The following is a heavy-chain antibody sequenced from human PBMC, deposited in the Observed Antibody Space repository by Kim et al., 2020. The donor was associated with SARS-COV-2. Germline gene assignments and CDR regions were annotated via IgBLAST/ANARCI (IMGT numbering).Heavy chain of an antibody. D-gene: IGHD3-10*01. J-gene: IGHJ4*02. V-gene: IGHV4-59*08. CDR1: GASISRYY. CDR3: ARHEPESGSYSPACDH. CDR2: TFYTGGT. Sequence: SETLSLTCTVSGASISRYYWSWIRQSPGKGLEWIGSTFYTGGTNYNPSLKSRLTISADTSKSQLSLRLSSVTAADTAVYYCARHEPESGSYSPACDHWGRGTLVTVSS.